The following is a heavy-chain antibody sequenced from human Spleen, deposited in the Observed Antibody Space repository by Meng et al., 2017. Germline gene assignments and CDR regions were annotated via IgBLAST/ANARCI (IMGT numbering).Heavy chain of an antibody. CDR1: GFAFTSYS. V-gene: IGHV3-21*01. CDR3: ARGRVVVTTTPSDY. D-gene: IGHD2-21*02. J-gene: IGHJ4*02. CDR2: ISSSS. Sequence: EVQLVESGGGLVKPGGSLRLSCAASGFAFTSYSMHWVRQAPGKGLEWVSSISSSSSYSDSVKGRFTISRDTAKDSVYLQMNSLRAEDTAVYYCARGRVVVTTTPSDYWGQGTLVTVSS.